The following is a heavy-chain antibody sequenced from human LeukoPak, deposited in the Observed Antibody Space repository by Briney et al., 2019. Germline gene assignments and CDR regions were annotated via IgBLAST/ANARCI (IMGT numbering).Heavy chain of an antibody. CDR1: GFTFSSYG. J-gene: IGHJ1*01. Sequence: PGGSLRLSCAASGFTFSSYGMHWVRQAPGKGLEWVAVISYDGSNKYYADSVKGRFTISRDNSKNTLYLQMNSLRAEDTAVYYCAKDSVEGSSWCGKRKYFQHWGQGTLVTVSS. D-gene: IGHD6-13*01. V-gene: IGHV3-30*18. CDR3: AKDSVEGSSWCGKRKYFQH. CDR2: ISYDGSNK.